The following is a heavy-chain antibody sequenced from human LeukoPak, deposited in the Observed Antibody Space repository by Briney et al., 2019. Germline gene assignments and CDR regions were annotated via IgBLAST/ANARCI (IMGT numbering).Heavy chain of an antibody. J-gene: IGHJ6*03. CDR1: RLTFNDHC. V-gene: IGHV3-9*01. CDR2: IIWNGGSK. Sequence: GGSLRLAWAAARLTFNDHCTGWVRQVQRKCLGWDSGIIWNGGSKAYADSVKGRFTISRDNAKNSLYLQMSSLTTEDTAFYYCARGHGAFGYYFINVWGKGTTVTVSS. D-gene: IGHD3-3*01. CDR3: ARGHGAFGYYFINV.